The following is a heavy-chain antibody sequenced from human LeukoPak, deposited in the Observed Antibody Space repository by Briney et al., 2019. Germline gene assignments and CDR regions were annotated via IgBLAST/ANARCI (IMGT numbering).Heavy chain of an antibody. CDR2: ISGSGGST. D-gene: IGHD5-18*01. V-gene: IGHV3-23*01. CDR1: GFTFSSYG. Sequence: PGGSLRLSCAASGFTFSSYGMSWVRQAPGKGLEWVSAISGSGGSTYYADSVKGRFTISRDNSKNTLYLQMNSLRAEDTAVYYCAEDLYSYGPYYFDYWGQGTLVTVSS. J-gene: IGHJ4*02. CDR3: AEDLYSYGPYYFDY.